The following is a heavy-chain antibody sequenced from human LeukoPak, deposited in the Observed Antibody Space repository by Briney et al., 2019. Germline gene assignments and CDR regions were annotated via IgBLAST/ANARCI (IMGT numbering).Heavy chain of an antibody. V-gene: IGHV4-39*01. CDR2: IYYSGST. D-gene: IGHD3-10*01. CDR3: ARNKYYYGSGNYGVPNWFDP. J-gene: IGHJ5*02. Sequence: SETLSLTCTVSAGSISSNSYYWGWIRQPPGKGLQWIGSIYYSGSTYYNPSLKSRVTISVDTSKNQFSLKLNSVTAADTAVYYCARNKYYYGSGNYGVPNWFDPWGQGTLVTVSS. CDR1: AGSISSNSYY.